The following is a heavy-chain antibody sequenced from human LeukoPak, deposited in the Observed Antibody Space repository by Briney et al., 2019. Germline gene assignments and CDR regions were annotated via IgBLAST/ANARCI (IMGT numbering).Heavy chain of an antibody. J-gene: IGHJ4*02. CDR3: ARDTMIPPNFDY. Sequence: GGSLRLSCAASGFTFSGYWMSWVRQAPGKGPEWVANIKQDGSEIYYVDSVKGRFTISRDNAKNSLYLQMNSLRAEDTAVYYRARDTMIPPNFDYWGQGTLVTVSS. D-gene: IGHD3-22*01. CDR1: GFTFSGYW. CDR2: IKQDGSEI. V-gene: IGHV3-7*01.